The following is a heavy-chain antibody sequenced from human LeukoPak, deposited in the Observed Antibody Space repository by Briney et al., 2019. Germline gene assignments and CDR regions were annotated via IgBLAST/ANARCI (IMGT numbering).Heavy chain of an antibody. CDR3: ARVLDSSSWYGGYYYYGMDV. J-gene: IGHJ6*02. D-gene: IGHD6-13*01. CDR2: ISAYNGNT. CDR1: GYTFTSNG. V-gene: IGHV1-18*01. Sequence: ASVKVSCKASGYTFTSNGISWVRQAPGQGLEWMGWISAYNGNTNYAQKLQGRVTMTTDTSTSTAYMELRSLRSDDTAVYYCARVLDSSSWYGGYYYYGMDVWGQGTTVTVSS.